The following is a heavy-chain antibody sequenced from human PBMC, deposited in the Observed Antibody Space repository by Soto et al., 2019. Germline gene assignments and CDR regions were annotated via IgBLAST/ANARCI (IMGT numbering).Heavy chain of an antibody. D-gene: IGHD6-19*01. CDR3: ARGRGWRDY. Sequence: XSVKVSCKTSGYTFTSYDIHWVREATGQGLEWMGWMNPNNGYTDYAQKFQGRVPMTRDTSLSTAYMELSSLTSDDTAVYYCARGRGWRDYWGQGTRVTVSS. J-gene: IGHJ4*02. V-gene: IGHV1-8*01. CDR2: MNPNNGYT. CDR1: GYTFTSYD.